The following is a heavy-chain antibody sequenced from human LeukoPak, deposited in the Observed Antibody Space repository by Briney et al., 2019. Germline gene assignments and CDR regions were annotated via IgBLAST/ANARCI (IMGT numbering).Heavy chain of an antibody. V-gene: IGHV4-39*01. D-gene: IGHD6-19*01. CDR1: GGSISSSSYY. CDR2: IYYSGST. CDR3: ARLRALAGYSSGYDAFDI. J-gene: IGHJ3*02. Sequence: NPSETLSLTCTVSGGSISSSSYYWGWIRQPPGKGLEWIGSIYYSGSTYYNPSLRSRVTISVDTSKNQFSLKLSSVTAADTAVYYCARLRALAGYSSGYDAFDIWGQGTMVTVSS.